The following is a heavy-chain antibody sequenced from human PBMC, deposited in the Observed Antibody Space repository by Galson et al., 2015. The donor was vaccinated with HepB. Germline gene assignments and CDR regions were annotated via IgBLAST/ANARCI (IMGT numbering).Heavy chain of an antibody. CDR2: ISGSSAYI. J-gene: IGHJ4*02. V-gene: IGHV3-21*01. CDR3: ASRGRFKTGTGQEDY. D-gene: IGHD7-27*01. Sequence: SLRLSCAASGFTFNTYSMIWVRQAPGQGLQWVSAISGSSAYIFYAASVKGRFTISRDNAKNSLYLQMNSLRAEDTAIYYCASRGRFKTGTGQEDYWGQGTLVTVSS. CDR1: GFTFNTYS.